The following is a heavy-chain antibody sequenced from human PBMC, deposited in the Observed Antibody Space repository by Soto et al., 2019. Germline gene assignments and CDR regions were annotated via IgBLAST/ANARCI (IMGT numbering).Heavy chain of an antibody. J-gene: IGHJ4*02. V-gene: IGHV6-1*01. D-gene: IGHD3-10*01. Sequence: QVQLQQSGPGLVKPSQTLSLTCAISGDSVSSNSAVWNWIRQSPSRGLEWLGRTYYRSKWYNDYIVSVKSRITNNPDTSKNQCSLQLNSVTPEDTAVYYCARGAYGSGNGHFDYWGQGTLVTVSS. CDR3: ARGAYGSGNGHFDY. CDR2: TYYRSKWYN. CDR1: GDSVSSNSAV.